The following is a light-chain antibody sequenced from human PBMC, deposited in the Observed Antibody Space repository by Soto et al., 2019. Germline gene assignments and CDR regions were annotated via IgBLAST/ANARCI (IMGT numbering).Light chain of an antibody. V-gene: IGKV3-20*01. CDR1: QSVSSNF. Sequence: EIVLTQSPGTLSLSPRERVTLSCRASQSVSSNFLAWYQQKPGQAPSLLIYGASSRATGIPDRFSGRGSGTDFTLTISRLEPEDFAVYYCQQYGSSPLTFGGGTKVDIK. CDR2: GAS. CDR3: QQYGSSPLT. J-gene: IGKJ4*01.